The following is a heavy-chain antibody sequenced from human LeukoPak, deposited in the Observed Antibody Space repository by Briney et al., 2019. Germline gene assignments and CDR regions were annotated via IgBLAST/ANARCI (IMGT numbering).Heavy chain of an antibody. J-gene: IGHJ5*02. CDR1: GFTFSSYA. V-gene: IGHV3-23*01. D-gene: IGHD3-10*01. CDR2: ISGGGGST. CDR3: AKGNYGSNWFAP. Sequence: GASLRLSCAASGFTFSSYAMSWVRQAPGKGLEWVSAISGGGGSTYYADSVKGRFTISRDSSKNTLYLQMNSLRAEDTAVYYCAKGNYGSNWFAPWGQGTLVTVSS.